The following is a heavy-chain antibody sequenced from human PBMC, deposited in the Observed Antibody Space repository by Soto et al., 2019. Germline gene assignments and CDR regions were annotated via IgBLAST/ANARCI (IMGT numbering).Heavy chain of an antibody. J-gene: IGHJ6*02. V-gene: IGHV4-59*01. Sequence: SETLSLTCAVSGGSIDYYYWSWIRQPPGKGLEWIGDVSDSGRTNYNPSLRSRVTISVDTSKNQFSLRLNSVTAADMAVYYCARDSTTWFPYYGIDVWGQGTTVTVSS. CDR3: ARDSTTWFPYYGIDV. CDR1: GGSIDYYY. D-gene: IGHD2-2*01. CDR2: VSDSGRT.